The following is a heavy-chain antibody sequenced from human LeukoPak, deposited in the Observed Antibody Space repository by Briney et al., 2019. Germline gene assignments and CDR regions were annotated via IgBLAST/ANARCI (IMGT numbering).Heavy chain of an antibody. Sequence: NPSETLSLTCAVYGGSFSGYYWSWIRQPPGKGLEWIGEINHSGSTNYNPSLKSRVTISVDTSKNQFSLKPSSVTAADTAVYYCARARFGGFDYWGQGTLVTVSS. V-gene: IGHV4-34*01. CDR2: INHSGST. CDR3: ARARFGGFDY. D-gene: IGHD3-10*01. J-gene: IGHJ4*02. CDR1: GGSFSGYY.